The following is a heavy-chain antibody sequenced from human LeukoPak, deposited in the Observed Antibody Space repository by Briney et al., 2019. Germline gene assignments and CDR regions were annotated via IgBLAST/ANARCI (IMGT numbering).Heavy chain of an antibody. D-gene: IGHD7-27*01. CDR2: ISGSGGST. CDR1: GFTFSSYA. Sequence: GGSLRLSCAASGFTFSSYAMSWVRQAPGKGLEWVSAISGSGGSTYHADSVKGRFTISRDNSKNTLYLQMNSLRAEDTAVYYCAKDRSTGDSVTLFDYWGQGTLVTVSS. V-gene: IGHV3-23*01. J-gene: IGHJ4*02. CDR3: AKDRSTGDSVTLFDY.